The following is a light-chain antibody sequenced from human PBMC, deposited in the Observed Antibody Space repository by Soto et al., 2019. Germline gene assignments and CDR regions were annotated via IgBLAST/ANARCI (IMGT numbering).Light chain of an antibody. V-gene: IGKV3-15*01. J-gene: IGKJ1*01. CDR3: QQYYNWPRT. CDR1: QSVSWN. CDR2: GAS. Sequence: EILMTQSPATLSVSPGERVTLSCRASQSVSWNLAWYQHIPGQVPRLLIYGASTGDTGTPARFSGSGSGTEFTLTINRLQPEDFSVDYCQQYYNWPRTFGQGTKVDIK.